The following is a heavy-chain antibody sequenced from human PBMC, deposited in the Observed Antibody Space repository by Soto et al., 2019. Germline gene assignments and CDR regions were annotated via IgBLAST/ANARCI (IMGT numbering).Heavy chain of an antibody. D-gene: IGHD3-22*01. CDR2: ISGSGGAT. V-gene: IGHV3-23*01. CDR3: ANDRGFDSSGIDY. J-gene: IGHJ4*02. CDR1: GFSFSDSA. Sequence: PGGSLRLSCAASGFSFSDSAMSWVRQPPGRGLDGVSTISGSGGATYYADSVRGRFSISRDNSKKTVYLQMDSLRAEDTAIYYCANDRGFDSSGIDYWGQGTLVTVYS.